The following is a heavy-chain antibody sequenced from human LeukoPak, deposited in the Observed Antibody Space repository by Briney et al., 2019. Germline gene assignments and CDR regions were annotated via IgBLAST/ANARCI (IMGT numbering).Heavy chain of an antibody. V-gene: IGHV3-30*03. CDR3: ARDRYSYGYYLDY. D-gene: IGHD5-18*01. CDR1: GFTFSSYG. Sequence: PGGSLRLSCAASGFTFSSYGMHWVRQAPGKGLEWVAVISDDGGNKYYADSVKGRFTISRDNSKNTLYLQMNSLRAEDTAVYYCARDRYSYGYYLDYWGQGTLVTVSS. J-gene: IGHJ4*02. CDR2: ISDDGGNK.